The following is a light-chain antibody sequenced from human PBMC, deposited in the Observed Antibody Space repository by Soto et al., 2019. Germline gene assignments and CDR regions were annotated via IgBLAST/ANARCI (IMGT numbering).Light chain of an antibody. J-gene: IGKJ5*01. V-gene: IGKV1-9*01. CDR1: QGISSY. CDR2: AAS. CDR3: QQLNSYPPIP. Sequence: DIQLTQSPSFLSASVGDRVTITCRASQGISSYLAWYQQKPGKAPKLLIYAASTLQSGVPSRFSGSGSGTEFTLTISSLQPEDFATNYCQQLNSYPPIPFGQGTRLEIK.